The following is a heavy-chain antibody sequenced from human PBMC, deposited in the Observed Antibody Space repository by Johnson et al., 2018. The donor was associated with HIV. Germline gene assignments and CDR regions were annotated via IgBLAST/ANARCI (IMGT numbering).Heavy chain of an antibody. V-gene: IGHV3-30*04. CDR2: ISYDGSNE. D-gene: IGHD2-15*01. J-gene: IGHJ3*02. CDR3: AKGDCSGGSCYSFTDAFDI. CDR1: GFTFSS. Sequence: QVQLVESGGGLVQPGGSLRLSCAASGFTFSSMHWDRQAPGKGLEWVALISYDGSNEYYADSVKGRFTISRDNSKNTLYLQMNSLRAEDTAVYYCAKGDCSGGSCYSFTDAFDIWGQGTMVTVSS.